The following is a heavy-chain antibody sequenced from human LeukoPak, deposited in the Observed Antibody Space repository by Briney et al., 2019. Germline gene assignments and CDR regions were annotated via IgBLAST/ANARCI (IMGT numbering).Heavy chain of an antibody. V-gene: IGHV1-3*01. J-gene: IGHJ3*02. CDR1: GGTFSSYA. CDR3: ARDILTGFSPRSPHDAFDI. D-gene: IGHD3-9*01. CDR2: INAGNGNT. Sequence: GASVKVSCKASGGTFSSYAISWVRQAPGQGLEWMGWINAGNGNTKYSQKFQGRVTITRDTSASTAYMELSSLRSEDTAVYYCARDILTGFSPRSPHDAFDIWGQGTMVTVSS.